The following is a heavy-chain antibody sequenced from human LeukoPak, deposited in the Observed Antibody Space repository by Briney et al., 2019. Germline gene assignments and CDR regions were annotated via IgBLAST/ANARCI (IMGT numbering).Heavy chain of an antibody. D-gene: IGHD5-12*01. Sequence: SQTLSLTCTVSGGSINSGYYWSWIRQRPGKGLKWIGYIYYSGTTYYNPSLESRVTISVDTSRSQFSLKLNSVTAADTAVYYCARDVRGSGYDRIDYWGQGTLVTVSS. CDR2: IYYSGTT. CDR3: ARDVRGSGYDRIDY. J-gene: IGHJ4*02. CDR1: GGSINSGYY. V-gene: IGHV4-31*03.